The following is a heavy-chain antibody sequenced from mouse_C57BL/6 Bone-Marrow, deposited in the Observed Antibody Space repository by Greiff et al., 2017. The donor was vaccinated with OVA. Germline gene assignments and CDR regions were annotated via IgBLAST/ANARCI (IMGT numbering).Heavy chain of an antibody. J-gene: IGHJ4*01. Sequence: VQLVESGPELVKPGASVKISCKASGYAFSSSWMNWVKQRPGKGLEWIGRIYPGDGDTNYNGKFKGKATLTADKSSSTAYMQLSSLTSEDSAVYFCARNAEGYYYAMDYWGQGTSVTVSS. V-gene: IGHV1-82*01. CDR3: ARNAEGYYYAMDY. CDR1: GYAFSSSW. CDR2: IYPGDGDT.